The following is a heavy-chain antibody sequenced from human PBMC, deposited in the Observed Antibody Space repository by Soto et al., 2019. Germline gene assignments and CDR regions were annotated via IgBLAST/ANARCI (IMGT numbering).Heavy chain of an antibody. CDR1: GGSISTGSYY. J-gene: IGHJ4*02. Sequence: QLHLQESGPGLVKPSETLSLTCSVPGGSISTGSYYWGWIRQPPGKGLEWIGIIDYSGSTYYNPCFRSRVHIAVDTSKNQSPLKLSSVTATDTAVYYCARRTGRSSYYFDSWGQGTLVTVSS. CDR3: ARRTGRSSYYFDS. V-gene: IGHV4-39*01. CDR2: IDYSGST. D-gene: IGHD6-6*01.